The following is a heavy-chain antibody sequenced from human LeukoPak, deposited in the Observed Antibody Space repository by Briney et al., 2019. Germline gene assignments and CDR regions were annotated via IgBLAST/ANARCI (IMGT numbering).Heavy chain of an antibody. CDR1: GYSFTSYW. V-gene: IGHV5-51*01. Sequence: GESLKISCKGSGYSFTSYWIGWVRQMPGKGLEWMGVIYPGDSDTRYSPSFQGQVTISADKSISTAYLQWSSLKASDTAMYYCARHLSGYDPAFDIWGQGTMVTVSS. J-gene: IGHJ3*02. CDR2: IYPGDSDT. D-gene: IGHD5-12*01. CDR3: ARHLSGYDPAFDI.